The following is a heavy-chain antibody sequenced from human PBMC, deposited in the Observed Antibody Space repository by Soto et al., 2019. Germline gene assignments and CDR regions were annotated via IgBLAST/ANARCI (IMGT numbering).Heavy chain of an antibody. Sequence: GGSLRLSCAASGFTFSSYSMNWVRQAPGKGLEWVSSISSSSYIYYADSVKGRFTISRDNAKNSLYLQMNSLRAEDTAVYYCARDPSPGYGDYVDYWGQGTLVTVSS. CDR3: ARDPSPGYGDYVDY. D-gene: IGHD4-17*01. J-gene: IGHJ4*02. CDR2: ISSSSYI. CDR1: GFTFSSYS. V-gene: IGHV3-21*01.